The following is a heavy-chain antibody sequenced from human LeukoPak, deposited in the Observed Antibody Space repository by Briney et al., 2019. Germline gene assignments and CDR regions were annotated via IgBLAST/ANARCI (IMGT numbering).Heavy chain of an antibody. CDR2: IYYSGST. J-gene: IGHJ4*02. V-gene: IGHV4-39*07. CDR1: GGSISSSGYF. CDR3: ARAPRDYGGNSGL. Sequence: SETLSLTCTVSGGSISSSGYFWGWIRQPPGKGLEWIANIYYSGSTYYNPSLKSRVTISVDTSKNQFSLKLSSVTAADTAVYYCARAPRDYGGNSGLWGQGTLVTVSS. D-gene: IGHD4-23*01.